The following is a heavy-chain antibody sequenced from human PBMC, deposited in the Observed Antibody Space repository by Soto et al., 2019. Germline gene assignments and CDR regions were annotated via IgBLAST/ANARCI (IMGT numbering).Heavy chain of an antibody. CDR1: GYTFTGYY. J-gene: IGHJ5*02. D-gene: IGHD4-17*01. CDR3: DP. V-gene: IGHV1-2*04. Sequence: ASVKVSCKASGYTFTGYYMHWVRQAPGQGLEWMGWINPNSGGTNYAQRFQGWVTMTNMDPVDTATYYCAHRPQTTVTTNWFDPWGQGTLVTVSS. CDR2: INPNSGGT.